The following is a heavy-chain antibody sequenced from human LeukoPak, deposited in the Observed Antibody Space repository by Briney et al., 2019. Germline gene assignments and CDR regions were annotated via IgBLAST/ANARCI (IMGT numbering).Heavy chain of an antibody. J-gene: IGHJ6*02. CDR2: IIPIFGTA. V-gene: IGHV1-69*13. D-gene: IGHD2-15*01. Sequence: SVTLSCTASGHTFTAYYMYWVRQAPGPGLEWMGGIIPIFGTANYAQKFQGRVTITADESTSTAYMELSSLRSEDTAVYYCARRRKAAAAYYGMDVWGQGTTVTVSS. CDR1: GHTFTAYY. CDR3: ARRRKAAAAYYGMDV.